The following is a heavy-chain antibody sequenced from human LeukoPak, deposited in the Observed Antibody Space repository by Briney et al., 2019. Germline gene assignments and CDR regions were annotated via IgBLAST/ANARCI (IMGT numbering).Heavy chain of an antibody. CDR1: GGSISSYY. V-gene: IGHV4-59*08. CDR3: ARLGCSSTSCPQGDDY. D-gene: IGHD2-2*01. J-gene: IGHJ4*02. Sequence: SETLSLTCSVSGGSISSYYWSWIRQPPGKGLEWIGYIYYSGSTNYNPSLKSRVTISVDTSKNQFSLKLSSVTAADTAVYYCARLGCSSTSCPQGDDYWGQGTLVTVSS. CDR2: IYYSGST.